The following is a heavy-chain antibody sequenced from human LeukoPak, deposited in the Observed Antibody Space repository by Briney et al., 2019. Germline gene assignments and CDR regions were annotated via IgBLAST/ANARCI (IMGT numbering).Heavy chain of an antibody. D-gene: IGHD6-13*01. CDR2: IIPIFGTA. CDR3: ARVPGIAAAEGFDY. CDR1: GGTFSSYA. J-gene: IGHJ4*02. V-gene: IGHV1-69*13. Sequence: GASVNVSCKASGGTFSSYAISWVRQAPGQGLEWMGGIIPIFGTANYAQKFQGRVTITADESTSTAYMELSSLRSEDTAVYYCARVPGIAAAEGFDYWGQGTLVTVSS.